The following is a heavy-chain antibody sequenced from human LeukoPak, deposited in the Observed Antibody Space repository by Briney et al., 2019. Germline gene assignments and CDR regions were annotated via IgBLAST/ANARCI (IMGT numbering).Heavy chain of an antibody. V-gene: IGHV4-4*09. J-gene: IGHJ3*02. CDR3: ARQEPAVGDAFDI. CDR1: GGSISSYY. Sequence: PSETLSLTCTVSGGSISSYYWSWIRQPPGKGLEWIGYIYTSGSTNYNPSLKSRVTISVDTSKNQFPLKLSSVTAADTAVYYCARQEPAVGDAFDIWGQGTMVTVSS. CDR2: IYTSGST. D-gene: IGHD1-26*01.